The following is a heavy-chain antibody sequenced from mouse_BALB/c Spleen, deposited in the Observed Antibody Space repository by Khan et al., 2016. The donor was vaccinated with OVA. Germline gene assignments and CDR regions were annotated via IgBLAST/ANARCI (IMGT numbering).Heavy chain of an antibody. J-gene: IGHJ3*01. CDR2: INPSNGYT. CDR3: VRDRDYYGNDGWFAY. D-gene: IGHD2-14*01. Sequence: QVQLKQSGAELARPGASVKMSFKASGYTFTSYTIHWIKLRPGQGLEWIGYINPSNGYTNYNQKFKDKATLTADKSSTTAYMQLSSLTCDDTAVYNGVRDRDYYGNDGWFAYWGQGTLVTVSA. CDR1: GYTFTSYT. V-gene: IGHV1-4*01.